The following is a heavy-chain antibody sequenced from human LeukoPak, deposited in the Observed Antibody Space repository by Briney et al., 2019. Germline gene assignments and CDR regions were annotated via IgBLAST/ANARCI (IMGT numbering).Heavy chain of an antibody. V-gene: IGHV3-30*02. D-gene: IGHD3-22*01. CDR1: GFTFSNYE. Sequence: GGSLRLSCEASGFTFSNYEMYWVRQAPGKGLEWVAFIRYDGSNKYYADSVKGRFTISRDNSKNTLNLQMNSLRAEDTAVYYCAKDPTHYRVWDYYETIGLSYWGQGTLVTVSS. CDR2: IRYDGSNK. CDR3: AKDPTHYRVWDYYETIGLSY. J-gene: IGHJ4*02.